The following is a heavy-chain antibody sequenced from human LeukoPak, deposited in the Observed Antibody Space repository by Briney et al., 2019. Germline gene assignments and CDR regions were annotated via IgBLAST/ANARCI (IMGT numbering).Heavy chain of an antibody. Sequence: SETLSLTCTVSGYSISSGYYWGWIRQPPGKGLEWIGSIYHSGSTYYNPSLKSRVTISVDTSKNQFSLKLSSVTAADTAVYYCARGCSEVGATFFDYWGQGTLVTVSS. CDR2: IYHSGST. D-gene: IGHD1-26*01. J-gene: IGHJ4*02. CDR1: GYSISSGYY. CDR3: ARGCSEVGATFFDY. V-gene: IGHV4-38-2*02.